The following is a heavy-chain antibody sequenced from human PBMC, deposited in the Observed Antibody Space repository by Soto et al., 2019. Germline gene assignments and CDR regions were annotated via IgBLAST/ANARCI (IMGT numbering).Heavy chain of an antibody. V-gene: IGHV1-2*04. D-gene: IGHD2-8*01. Sequence: ASVKVSCKASGYSFTDYHIHWVRQAPGQGLEWLGRINPKSGGTSTAQKFQGWVTMTTDASISTASMELTRLTSDDTAIYYCARGDSTDCSNGVCSFFYNHDMDVWGQGTTVTVSS. CDR1: GYSFTDYH. CDR3: ARGDSTDCSNGVCSFFYNHDMDV. J-gene: IGHJ6*02. CDR2: INPKSGGT.